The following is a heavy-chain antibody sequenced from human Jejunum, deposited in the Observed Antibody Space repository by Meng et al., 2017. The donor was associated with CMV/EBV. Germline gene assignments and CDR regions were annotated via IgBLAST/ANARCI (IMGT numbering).Heavy chain of an antibody. CDR1: GFTFSSYW. V-gene: IGHV3-7*01. CDR3: ARDPITFLGWDG. D-gene: IGHD3-16*01. J-gene: IGHJ6*02. CDR2: IKTDGSDK. Sequence: ASGFTFSSYWMSWLRQAPGKGPEWVANIKTDGSDKYYVDSVKGRFTISRDNAKNSLYLQMNSLRDEDTAVYYCARDPITFLGWDGWGRGTTVTVSS.